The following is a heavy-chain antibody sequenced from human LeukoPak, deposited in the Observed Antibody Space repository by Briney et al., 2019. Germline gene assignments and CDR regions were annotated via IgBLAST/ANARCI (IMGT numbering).Heavy chain of an antibody. CDR2: IYSGGST. D-gene: IGHD1-26*01. CDR3: LTIVESVASDI. CDR1: GFTVSSNY. J-gene: IGHJ3*02. V-gene: IGHV3-53*01. Sequence: GGSLRLSCAASGFTVSSNYMSWVRQAPGKGLEWVSVIYSGGSTYYADSVKGRFTISRDNSKNTLYLQMNSLRAEDTAVYYCLTIVESVASDIWGQGTMVTVSS.